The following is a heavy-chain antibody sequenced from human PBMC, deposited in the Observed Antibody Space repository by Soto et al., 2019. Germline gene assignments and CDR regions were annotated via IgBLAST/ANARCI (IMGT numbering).Heavy chain of an antibody. CDR3: ARVRVVGATRLYYHYGLDV. CDR1: GGTFSTYA. Sequence: QVQLVQSGAEVKKPGSSVKVSCKASGGTFSTYAISWVRQAPGQGLEWMGGVIPIFGTSTYAQNFQGRVTITADESTSIAYMELSRLRSEDTAVYYCARVRVVGATRLYYHYGLDVWGQGTTVTVSS. V-gene: IGHV1-69*01. D-gene: IGHD1-26*01. J-gene: IGHJ6*02. CDR2: VIPIFGTS.